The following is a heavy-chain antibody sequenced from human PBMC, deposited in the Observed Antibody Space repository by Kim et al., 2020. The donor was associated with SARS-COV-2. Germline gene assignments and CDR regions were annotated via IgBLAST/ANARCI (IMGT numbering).Heavy chain of an antibody. V-gene: IGHV3-30-3*01. CDR3: ARGFRVDILTGYPNYYYYYGMDV. CDR2: ISYDGSNK. Sequence: GGSLRLSCAASGFTFSSYAMHWVRQAPGKGLEWVAVISYDGSNKYYADSVKGRFTISRDNSKNTLYLQMNSLRAEDTAVYYCARGFRVDILTGYPNYYYYYGMDVWGQGTTVTVSS. CDR1: GFTFSSYA. D-gene: IGHD3-9*01. J-gene: IGHJ6*02.